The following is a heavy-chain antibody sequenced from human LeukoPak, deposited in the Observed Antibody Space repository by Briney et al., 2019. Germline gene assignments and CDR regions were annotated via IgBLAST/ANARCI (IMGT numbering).Heavy chain of an antibody. D-gene: IGHD2-15*01. Sequence: GGSLRLSCAASGFTFSRYGMHWVRQAPGKGLEWVAVISYDGSNKYYADSVKGRFTISRDNSKDTLYLQMNSLRAEDTAVYYCANDGGNIVVVEYYFDYWGQGTLVTVSS. V-gene: IGHV3-30*18. CDR2: ISYDGSNK. CDR1: GFTFSRYG. J-gene: IGHJ4*02. CDR3: ANDGGNIVVVEYYFDY.